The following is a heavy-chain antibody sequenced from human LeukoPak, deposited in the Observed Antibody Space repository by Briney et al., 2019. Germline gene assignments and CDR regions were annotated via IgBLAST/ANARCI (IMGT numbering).Heavy chain of an antibody. V-gene: IGHV1-46*01. CDR2: IDPRGGST. J-gene: IGHJ4*02. Sequence: ASVKVSCKASGYTFTNYYIHWVRQAPGQGLEWMGIIDPRGGSTSYAQKFQGRVSMTRDTSTSTVYMEVSSLRSEDTATYYCARVWAISSAGPPGCWGQGTLVTVSS. CDR3: ARVWAISSAGPPGC. CDR1: GYTFTNYY. D-gene: IGHD6-13*01.